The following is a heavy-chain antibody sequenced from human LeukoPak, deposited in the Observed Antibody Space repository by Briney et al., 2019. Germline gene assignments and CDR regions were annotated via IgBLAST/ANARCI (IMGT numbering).Heavy chain of an antibody. Sequence: PSETLSLTCTVSGGSISSGSYYWSWIRQPAGKGLEWIGRIYTSGSTNYNPSLKSRVTIPVDTSKNQFSLKLSSVTAADTAVYYCARDGFDSNYESWFDPWGQGTLVTVSS. V-gene: IGHV4-61*02. CDR3: ARDGFDSNYESWFDP. D-gene: IGHD4-11*01. CDR2: IYTSGST. CDR1: GGSISSGSYY. J-gene: IGHJ5*02.